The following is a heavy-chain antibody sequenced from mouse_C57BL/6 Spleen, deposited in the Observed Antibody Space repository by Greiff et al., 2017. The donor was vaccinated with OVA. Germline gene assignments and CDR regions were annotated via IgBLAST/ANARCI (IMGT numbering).Heavy chain of an antibody. V-gene: IGHV1-4*01. J-gene: IGHJ2*01. Sequence: QVQLQQSGAELARPGASVKMSCKASGYTFTSYTMHWVKQRHGQGLEWIGYINPSSGYTKYNQKFKDKATLTADKSSSTAYMQLSSLTSEDSAVYYCARNYYGIDYWGQGTTLTVSS. CDR3: ARNYYGIDY. D-gene: IGHD1-1*01. CDR1: GYTFTSYT. CDR2: INPSSGYT.